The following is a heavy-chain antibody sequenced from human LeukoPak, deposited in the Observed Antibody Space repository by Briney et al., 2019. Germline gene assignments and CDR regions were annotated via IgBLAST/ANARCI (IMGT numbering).Heavy chain of an antibody. CDR3: ASKGYCSGGSCHDY. V-gene: IGHV1-2*02. CDR1: GYTFTGYY. D-gene: IGHD2-15*01. CDR2: INPNSGGT. Sequence: ASVKVSCKASGYTFTGYYMHWVRRAPGQGLEWMGWINPNSGGTNYAQKFQGRVTMTRDTSISTAYMELSRLRSDDTAVYHCASKGYCSGGSCHDYWGQGTLVTVSS. J-gene: IGHJ4*02.